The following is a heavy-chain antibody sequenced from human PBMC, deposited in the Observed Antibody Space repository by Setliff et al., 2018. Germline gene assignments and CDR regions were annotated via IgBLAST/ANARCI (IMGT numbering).Heavy chain of an antibody. CDR2: IYYSGST. CDR3: ARGKTFFGAFIRAFDI. J-gene: IGHJ3*02. Sequence: SETLSLTCSVSGGSISSHYWSWIRQPPGKGLEWIGSIYYSGSTNYNPSLKRRVTISIDTSKNQFSLKLNSVTAADTAVYHCARGKTFFGAFIRAFDIWGQGRMVTVSS. CDR1: GGSISSHY. D-gene: IGHD3-3*01. V-gene: IGHV4-59*11.